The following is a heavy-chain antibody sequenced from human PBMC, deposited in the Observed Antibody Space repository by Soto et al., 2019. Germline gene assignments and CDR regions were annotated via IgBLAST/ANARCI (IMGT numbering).Heavy chain of an antibody. CDR2: INHSGST. Sequence: SETLSLTCAVYGGSFSGYYWSWIRQPPGKGLEWIGEINHSGSTNYNPSLKSRVTISVDTSKNQFSLKLSSVAAADTAVYYCARGRDYCTNGVCYTVYYYGMDVWGQGTTVTVSS. CDR3: ARGRDYCTNGVCYTVYYYGMDV. J-gene: IGHJ6*02. V-gene: IGHV4-34*01. CDR1: GGSFSGYY. D-gene: IGHD2-8*01.